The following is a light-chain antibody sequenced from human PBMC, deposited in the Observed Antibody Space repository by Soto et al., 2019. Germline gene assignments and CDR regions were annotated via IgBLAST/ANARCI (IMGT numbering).Light chain of an antibody. J-gene: IGKJ4*01. V-gene: IGKV3-11*01. CDR2: DAS. CDR3: QQRSNWPLT. CDR1: QSVGSD. Sequence: EIVLTQSPATLSLSPRERATLSCRASQSVGSDLAWFQQIPGQTPRLLIYDASNRATGIPARFSGSGSGTDFALTISSLGPEDFAVYYCQQRSNWPLTFGGGTNVEIK.